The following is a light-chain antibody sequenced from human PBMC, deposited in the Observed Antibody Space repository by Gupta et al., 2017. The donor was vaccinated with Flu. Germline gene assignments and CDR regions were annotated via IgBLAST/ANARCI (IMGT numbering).Light chain of an antibody. J-gene: IGLJ2*01. Sequence: SDLTQPPSASVTPGPPVTISCSGCSSNIGANPVSWYQKVPGTTPKLLIYANNQRPQGVPDRFSGSKSGNSASLAISGLQSENEADYYCAAWDNGLSARVFGGGTKLTVL. V-gene: IGLV1-44*01. CDR2: ANN. CDR1: SSNIGANP. CDR3: AAWDNGLSARV.